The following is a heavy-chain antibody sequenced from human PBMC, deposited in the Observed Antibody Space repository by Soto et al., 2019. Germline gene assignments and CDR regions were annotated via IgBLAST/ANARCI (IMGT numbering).Heavy chain of an antibody. J-gene: IGHJ5*02. CDR3: ARKGGYDRRPGRSRFDP. D-gene: IGHD3-9*01. V-gene: IGHV4-34*01. CDR1: GGSFSGYY. CDR2: INHSGST. Sequence: SETLSLTCAVYGGSFSGYYWSWIRQPPGKGLEWIGEINHSGSTNYNPSLKSRVTISVDTSKNQFSLKLSSVTAADTAVYYWARKGGYDRRPGRSRFDPWGQGTLVTVSS.